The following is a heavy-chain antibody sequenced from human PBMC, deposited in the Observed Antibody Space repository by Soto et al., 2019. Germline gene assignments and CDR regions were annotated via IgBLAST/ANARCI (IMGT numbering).Heavy chain of an antibody. CDR2: MNPNSGNT. J-gene: IGHJ6*02. CDR1: GYTFTSYD. V-gene: IGHV1-8*01. CDR3: ARNCSSTSCYYYYGMAV. D-gene: IGHD2-2*01. Sequence: QVQLVQSGAEVKKPGASVKVSCKASGYTFTSYDINWVRQATGQGLEWRGWMNPNSGNTGYAQKFQGRVTMTRNTSISTAYMELSSLRSEDTAVYYCARNCSSTSCYYYYGMAVWGQGTTVTVSS.